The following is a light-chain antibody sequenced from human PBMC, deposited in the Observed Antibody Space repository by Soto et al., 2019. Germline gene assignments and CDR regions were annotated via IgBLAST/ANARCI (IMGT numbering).Light chain of an antibody. V-gene: IGLV2-18*02. CDR3: CSFTTSNTYV. Sequence: QSVLTQPPSVSGSPGQSVAISCTGTSSDVGSYNRVSWYQQPPGTAPKLIIYDVSNRPSGVPDRFSGSKSGNTASLTFSGLQAEDEADYYCCSFTTSNTYVFGTGTKLTVL. CDR1: SSDVGSYNR. CDR2: DVS. J-gene: IGLJ1*01.